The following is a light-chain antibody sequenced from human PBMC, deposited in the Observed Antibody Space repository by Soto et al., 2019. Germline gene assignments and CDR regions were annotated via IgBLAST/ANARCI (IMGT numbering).Light chain of an antibody. V-gene: IGKV1-27*01. Sequence: DIQMTQSPSSLSASVGDRVTITCRASQAISNYLAWYQQIPGKVPKLLISAASTLQSGVPSRFSGSGSGTDFTLTISSLQPEDVATYYCQKYTNVPTFGGGTKVEMK. CDR1: QAISNY. CDR3: QKYTNVPT. J-gene: IGKJ4*01. CDR2: AAS.